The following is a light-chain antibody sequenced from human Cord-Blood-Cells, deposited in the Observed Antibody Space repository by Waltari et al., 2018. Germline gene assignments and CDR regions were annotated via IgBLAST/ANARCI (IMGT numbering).Light chain of an antibody. CDR1: SSDVGGYNY. V-gene: IGLV2-11*01. Sequence: QSALTQPRSVSGSPGQSVTISCTGTSSDVGGYNYVSCYQQHPGKAPKLMIYDVSKRPSVVPDRFSGSKSGNTASLTIAWLQAEEEADYFCCSYAGSYTFVVFGGGTKLTVL. CDR2: DVS. CDR3: CSYAGSYTFVV. J-gene: IGLJ2*01.